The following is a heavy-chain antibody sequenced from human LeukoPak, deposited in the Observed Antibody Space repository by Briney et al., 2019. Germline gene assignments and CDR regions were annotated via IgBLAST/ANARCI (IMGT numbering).Heavy chain of an antibody. J-gene: IGHJ4*02. CDR2: IYTSGST. CDR3: ARDPQWLDGNDY. V-gene: IGHV4-61*02. CDR1: GGSLSSGSYY. D-gene: IGHD6-19*01. Sequence: PSQTLSLTCTVSGGSLSSGSYYWSWIRQPAGKGLEWIGRIYTSGSTNCNPSLKSRVTISVDTSKNQFSLKLSSVTAADTAVYYCARDPQWLDGNDYWGQGTLVTVSS.